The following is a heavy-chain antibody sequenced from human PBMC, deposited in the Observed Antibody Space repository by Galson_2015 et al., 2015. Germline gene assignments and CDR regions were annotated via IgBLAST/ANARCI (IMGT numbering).Heavy chain of an antibody. CDR3: ARSSRSFAPRYYYGMDV. Sequence: SVKVSCKASGYTFTSYDINWVRQATGQGLEWMGWMNPNSGNTGYAQKFQGRVTMTRNTSISTAYMELSSLRSEDTAVYYCARSSRSFAPRYYYGMDVWGQGTTVTVSS. J-gene: IGHJ6*02. CDR2: MNPNSGNT. V-gene: IGHV1-8*01. D-gene: IGHD6-13*01. CDR1: GYTFTSYD.